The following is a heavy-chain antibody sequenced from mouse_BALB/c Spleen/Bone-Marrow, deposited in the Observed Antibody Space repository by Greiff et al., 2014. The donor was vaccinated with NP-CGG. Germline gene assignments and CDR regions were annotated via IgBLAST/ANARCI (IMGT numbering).Heavy chain of an antibody. V-gene: IGHV1-18*01. CDR3: ARSGTRGNYAMDY. CDR1: GYSLTGYS. CDR2: INTYNGGT. D-gene: IGHD4-1*01. J-gene: IGHJ4*01. Sequence: EVQRVESGPELVKPGASMKISCKASGYSLTGYSMNWVKQSHGKNLEWIGLINTYNGGTNYNQKFKGKATLTVDKSSSTAYMEFLSLTSEDSAVYYCARSGTRGNYAMDYWGQGTSVTVSS.